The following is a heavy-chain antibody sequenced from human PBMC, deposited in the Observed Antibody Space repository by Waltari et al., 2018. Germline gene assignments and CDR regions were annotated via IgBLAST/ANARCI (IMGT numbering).Heavy chain of an antibody. Sequence: QVQLQESGPGLVKPSETLSLTCTVSGGSVSRGSYYWSWIRQPPGKGLEWIGYIYYSGSPNYHPSLKSRVTISVDTSKNQFSLKLSSVTAADTAVYYCARGRQYYDFWSGYLVYWGQGTLVTVSS. CDR3: ARGRQYYDFWSGYLVY. V-gene: IGHV4-61*01. D-gene: IGHD3-3*01. CDR1: GGSVSRGSYY. J-gene: IGHJ4*02. CDR2: IYYSGSP.